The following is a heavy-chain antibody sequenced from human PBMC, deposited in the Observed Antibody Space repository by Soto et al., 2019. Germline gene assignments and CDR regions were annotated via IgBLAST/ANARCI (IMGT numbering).Heavy chain of an antibody. Sequence: EEKTVGESLKISCKGSGYSFASHWVAWVRQMPEKGLEWIGTIYPGDSDTKYSSAFRGHVTISADTSVSTAYLQWRSLEATDSAIYYCVRYSGSYWHYLDFWGQGTLVTVSS. CDR3: VRYSGSYWHYLDF. V-gene: IGHV5-51*01. J-gene: IGHJ4*02. CDR2: IYPGDSDT. D-gene: IGHD1-26*01. CDR1: GYSFASHW.